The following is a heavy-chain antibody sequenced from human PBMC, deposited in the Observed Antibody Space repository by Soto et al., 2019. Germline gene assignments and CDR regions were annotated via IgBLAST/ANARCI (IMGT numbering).Heavy chain of an antibody. CDR3: ARTSIAARLDFDY. CDR1: GGTCSSYA. Sequence: QVQLVQSGAEVKKPGSSVKVSCKASGGTCSSYAISWVRQAPGQGLEWMGGIIPIFGTANYAQKFQGRVTITADESTSTAYMERSSLRSEDTAVYYCARTSIAARLDFDYWGQGTLVTVSS. V-gene: IGHV1-69*01. J-gene: IGHJ4*02. D-gene: IGHD6-6*01. CDR2: IIPIFGTA.